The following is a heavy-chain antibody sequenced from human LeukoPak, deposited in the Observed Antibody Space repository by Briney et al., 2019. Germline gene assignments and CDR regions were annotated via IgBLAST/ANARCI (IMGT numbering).Heavy chain of an antibody. Sequence: SGTLSLTCAVSGGSISSYYWSWIRQPPGKGLEWIGYIYYSGSTNYNPSLKSRVTISVDTSKNQFSLKLSSVTAADTAVYYCARDHGRGSYFDYWGQGTLVTVSS. CDR1: GGSISSYY. CDR2: IYYSGST. V-gene: IGHV4-59*01. J-gene: IGHJ4*02. CDR3: ARDHGRGSYFDY. D-gene: IGHD3-16*01.